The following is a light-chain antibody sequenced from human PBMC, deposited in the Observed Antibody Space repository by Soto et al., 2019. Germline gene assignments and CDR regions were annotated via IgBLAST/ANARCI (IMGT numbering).Light chain of an antibody. CDR3: QQYGSSPGT. J-gene: IGKJ4*01. V-gene: IGKV3-20*01. CDR1: QSVSSTY. CDR2: GAS. Sequence: EIVLTQSPGTLSFSAGERATLSCRASQSVSSTYLAWYQQKPGQAHRLLIYGASSRATGIPDRFSGSGSGTDFTLTISRLEPEDFAVYYCQQYGSSPGTFGGGTKVDIK.